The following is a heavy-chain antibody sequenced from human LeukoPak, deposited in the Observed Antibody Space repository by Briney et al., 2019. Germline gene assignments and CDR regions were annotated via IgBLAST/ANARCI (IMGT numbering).Heavy chain of an antibody. CDR1: GGTFSSYA. CDR2: IIPIFGTA. CDR3: ASGVDYPHYHGMDV. V-gene: IGHV1-69*01. D-gene: IGHD3-16*01. Sequence: ASVKVSCKASGGTFSSYAISWVRQAPGQGLEWMGGIIPIFGTANYAQKFQGRVTITADESTSTAYMELSSLRSEDTAVYYCASGVDYPHYHGMDVWGKGTTVTVSS. J-gene: IGHJ6*04.